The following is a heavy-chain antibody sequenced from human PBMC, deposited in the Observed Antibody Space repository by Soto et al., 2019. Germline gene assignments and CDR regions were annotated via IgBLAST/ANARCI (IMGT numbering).Heavy chain of an antibody. CDR3: ARDRGYRRYFDSSGFWADS. J-gene: IGHJ4*02. V-gene: IGHV3-33*08. CDR1: GFTFSNYG. Sequence: GGSLRLSCAASGFTFSNYGMDWVRQAPGKGLEWVAAGVYDGSKKYYADSVKGRFTVSRDNYKNTLFLEMNALRAEDTAVYYCARDRGYRRYFDSSGFWADSWGQGTLVTVSS. CDR2: GVYDGSKK. D-gene: IGHD3-22*01.